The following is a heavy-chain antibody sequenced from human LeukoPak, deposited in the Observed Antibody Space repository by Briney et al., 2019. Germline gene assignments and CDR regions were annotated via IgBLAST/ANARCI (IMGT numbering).Heavy chain of an antibody. V-gene: IGHV1-2*02. CDR3: ARYSFYDPVYY. J-gene: IGHJ4*02. CDR2: INPNSGGK. Sequence: EASVKVSCMHSGYTFTEYHMQGVRQAPGQGLEWMGWINPNSGGKNYAQKFQGRVTMTRDTSISTAYMELSRLRSDDTAVYYCARYSFYDPVYYWGQGTLVTVSS. CDR1: GYTFTEYH. D-gene: IGHD5/OR15-5a*01.